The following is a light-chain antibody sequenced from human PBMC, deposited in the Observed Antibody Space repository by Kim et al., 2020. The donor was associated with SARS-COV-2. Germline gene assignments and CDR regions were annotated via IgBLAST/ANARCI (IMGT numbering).Light chain of an antibody. CDR1: QSISSH. V-gene: IGKV1-39*01. J-gene: IGKJ3*01. CDR3: QQSYITPFT. Sequence: DIQMTQSPSSLSASVGDRVTITCRTSQSISSHLNWYHQKPGRAPKLLIYAASTLQCGVPSRFSGSGSETDFTLTISSLQPEDFGNYFCQQSYITPFTFGPGTKVDIK. CDR2: AAS.